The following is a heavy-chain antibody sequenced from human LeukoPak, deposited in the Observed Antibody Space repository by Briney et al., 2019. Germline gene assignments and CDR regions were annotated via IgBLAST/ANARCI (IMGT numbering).Heavy chain of an antibody. Sequence: GGSLRLSCAASGLSVSNNYMSWVRQAPGKGLEWVSIIYSGGRTYYTDSVKGRFTISRDNSKNTLYLQMNSLRADDTAVYYCARETSAGWMFFDYWGQGTLVIVSS. V-gene: IGHV3-53*01. CDR3: ARETSAGWMFFDY. CDR2: IYSGGRT. CDR1: GLSVSNNY. D-gene: IGHD6-19*01. J-gene: IGHJ4*02.